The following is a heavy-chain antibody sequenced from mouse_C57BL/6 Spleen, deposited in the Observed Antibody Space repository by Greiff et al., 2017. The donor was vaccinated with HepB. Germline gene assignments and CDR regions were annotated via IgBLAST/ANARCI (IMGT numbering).Heavy chain of an antibody. CDR1: GYAFTNYL. CDR3: ARGDGYYGAY. CDR2: INPGSGGT. D-gene: IGHD2-3*01. V-gene: IGHV1-54*01. J-gene: IGHJ3*01. Sequence: QVQLKESGAELVRPGTSVKVSCKASGYAFTNYLIEWVKQRPGQGLEWIGVINPGSGGTNYNEKFKGKATLTADKSSSTAYMQLSSLTSEDSAVYFWARGDGYYGAYWGQGTLVTVSA.